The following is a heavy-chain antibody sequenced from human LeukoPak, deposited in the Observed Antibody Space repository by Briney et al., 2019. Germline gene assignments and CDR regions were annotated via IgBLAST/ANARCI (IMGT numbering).Heavy chain of an antibody. D-gene: IGHD6-6*01. Sequence: PSETLSLTCTVSGGSISSYYWSWIRQPAGKGLEWIGRIYTSGSTNYNPSLKSRVTMSVDTSKNQFSLKLSSVTAADTAVYYCARDGGAARPRAFDIWGQGTMVTVSS. CDR3: ARDGGAARPRAFDI. CDR2: IYTSGST. CDR1: GGSISSYY. V-gene: IGHV4-4*07. J-gene: IGHJ3*02.